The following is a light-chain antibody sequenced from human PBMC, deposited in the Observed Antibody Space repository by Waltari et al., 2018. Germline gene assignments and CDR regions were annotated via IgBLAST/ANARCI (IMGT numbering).Light chain of an antibody. CDR1: GSNIRAGYD. CDR2: GTS. V-gene: IGLV1-40*01. Sequence: QSVLTQPPSVSGAPGQRVNISCTGSGSNIRAGYDVHWYQRLPGKAPKLLIYGTSTRPLGVPDRYFGSQSGTSASLAITGLQAEDEADYYCQSYDTSLSVVFGGGTKLTVL. J-gene: IGLJ2*01. CDR3: QSYDTSLSVV.